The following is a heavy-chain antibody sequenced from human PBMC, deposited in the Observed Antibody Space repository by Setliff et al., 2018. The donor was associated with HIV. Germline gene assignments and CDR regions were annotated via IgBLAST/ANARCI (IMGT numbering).Heavy chain of an antibody. CDR2: FDPEDGET. CDR1: GYTLTELS. D-gene: IGHD3-3*01. V-gene: IGHV1-24*01. Sequence: ASVKVSCKVSGYTLTELSMHWVRQAPGKGLEWMGGFDPEDGETIYAQKFQGRVTMTEDTSTDTAYMELSSLRSEDTAVYYCATGIRREYYNFWSGYYTFDYWGQGTLVTVSS. CDR3: ATGIRREYYNFWSGYYTFDY. J-gene: IGHJ4*02.